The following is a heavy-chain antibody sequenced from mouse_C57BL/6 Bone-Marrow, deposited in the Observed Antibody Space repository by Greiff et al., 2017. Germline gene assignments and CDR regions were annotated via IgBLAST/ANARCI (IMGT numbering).Heavy chain of an antibody. CDR3: TTYPDD. CDR1: GFNIKDDY. CDR2: IDPENGDT. Sequence: VQLMESGAELVRPGASVKLSCTASGFNIKDDYMHWVKQRPEQGLEWIGWIDPENGDTEYASKFQGKATITADTSSNTAYLQLSSLTSEDTAFYYYTTYPDDGGKGTTLTVSS. V-gene: IGHV14-4*01. J-gene: IGHJ2*01.